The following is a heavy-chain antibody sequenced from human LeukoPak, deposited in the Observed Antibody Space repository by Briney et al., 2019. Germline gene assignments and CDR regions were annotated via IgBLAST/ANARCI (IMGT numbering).Heavy chain of an antibody. Sequence: ASVKVSCKASGYTFTSYAMNWVRQAPGQGLEWMGWINTNTGNPTYAQGFTGRFVFSLDTSVSTAYLQISSLKAEDTAVYYCARDLVNGITMVRGVIINPNYYYYGMDVWGQGTTVTVSS. CDR3: ARDLVNGITMVRGVIINPNYYYYGMDV. V-gene: IGHV7-4-1*02. CDR1: GYTFTSYA. J-gene: IGHJ6*02. CDR2: INTNTGNP. D-gene: IGHD3-10*01.